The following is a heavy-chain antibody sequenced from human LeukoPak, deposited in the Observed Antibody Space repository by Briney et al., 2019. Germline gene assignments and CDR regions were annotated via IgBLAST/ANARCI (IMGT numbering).Heavy chain of an antibody. CDR3: ARRYCSGGSCYSGDWFDP. J-gene: IGHJ5*02. CDR1: GYTFTSYG. V-gene: IGHV1-18*01. Sequence: ASAKVSCKASGYTFTSYGISWVRQAPGQGLEWMGWISAYNGNTNYAQKLQGRVTMTTDTSTSTAYMELRSLRSDDTAVYYCARRYCSGGSCYSGDWFDPWGQGTLVTVSS. CDR2: ISAYNGNT. D-gene: IGHD2-15*01.